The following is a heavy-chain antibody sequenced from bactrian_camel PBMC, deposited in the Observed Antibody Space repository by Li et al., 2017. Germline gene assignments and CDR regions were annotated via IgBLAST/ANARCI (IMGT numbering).Heavy chain of an antibody. CDR2: IHSGGSTT. V-gene: IGHV3S1*01. D-gene: IGHD6*01. Sequence: QLVESGGGLVQPGGSLRLSCAASRFTFSKNLMYWVRQAPGKGLEWISVIHSGGSTTFYADSVKGRFTISRDNAKNTLHLQMNSLKTEDMAMYYCAKTGDGGSWGEYNYWGQGTQVTVS. J-gene: IGHJ4*01. CDR1: RFTFSKNL. CDR3: AKTGDGGSWGEYNY.